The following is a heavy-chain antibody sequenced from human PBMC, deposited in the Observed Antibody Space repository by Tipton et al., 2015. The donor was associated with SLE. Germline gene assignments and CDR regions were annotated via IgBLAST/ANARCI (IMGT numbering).Heavy chain of an antibody. Sequence: TLSLTCSVSGGSVISSPHHWGWIRQPPGRGLEWIGSSHYNEGSSQRPSLRSRVTISVNTSKNQFSLSVFSVTAADTAVYYCANVEPVTTGLNWGQGILVTVSA. V-gene: IGHV4-39*07. CDR1: GGSVISSPHH. CDR3: ANVEPVTTGLN. CDR2: SHYNEGS. D-gene: IGHD4-17*01. J-gene: IGHJ1*01.